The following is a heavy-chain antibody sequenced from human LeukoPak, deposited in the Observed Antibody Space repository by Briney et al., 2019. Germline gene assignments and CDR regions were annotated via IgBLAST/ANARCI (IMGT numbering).Heavy chain of an antibody. J-gene: IGHJ4*02. CDR3: ARVLRGGLEYFDY. Sequence: SETLSLTCTVSGGSISSSSYYWGWIRQPPGKGLEWIGSIYYSGSTYYNPSLKSRVTISVDTSKNQFSLKLNSVTAADTAVYYCARVLRGGLEYFDYWGQGTLVTVSS. CDR2: IYYSGST. CDR1: GGSISSSSYY. V-gene: IGHV4-39*07.